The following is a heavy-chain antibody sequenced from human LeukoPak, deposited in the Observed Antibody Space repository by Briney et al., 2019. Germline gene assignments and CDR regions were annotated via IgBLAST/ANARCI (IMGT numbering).Heavy chain of an antibody. CDR2: IYYTGST. V-gene: IGHV4-59*02. CDR3: ARTIHLGAYFDY. D-gene: IGHD2-2*02. CDR1: GGSVSSYY. J-gene: IGHJ4*02. Sequence: SETLSLTCTVSGGSVSSYYWSWIRQPPGKCLEWIGYIYYTGSTNYIPSLKSRVTISVDTSKNQFSLKLTSVTAADTAVYFCARTIHLGAYFDYWGQGTLVTVSS.